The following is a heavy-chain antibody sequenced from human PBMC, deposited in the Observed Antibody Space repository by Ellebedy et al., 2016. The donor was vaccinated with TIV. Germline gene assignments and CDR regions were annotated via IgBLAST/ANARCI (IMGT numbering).Heavy chain of an antibody. V-gene: IGHV4-59*01. D-gene: IGHD5-24*01. J-gene: IGHJ4*02. CDR1: GGSISSYY. Sequence: MPSETLSLTCTVSGGSISSYYWSWIRQPPGRGLEWIGYVSYSGRTNYNPSLKSRVTISVDTSKNQFSLKLSSVTAADTAVYYCARGGDGTWRWLFSYWGQGTLVTVSS. CDR2: VSYSGRT. CDR3: ARGGDGTWRWLFSY.